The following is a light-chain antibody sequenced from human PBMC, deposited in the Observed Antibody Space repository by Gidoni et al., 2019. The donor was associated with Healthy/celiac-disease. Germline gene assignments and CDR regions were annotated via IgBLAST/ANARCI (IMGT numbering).Light chain of an antibody. V-gene: IGKV1-39*01. CDR1: QSISSY. CDR2: AAS. Sequence: DIQMTQSPSSLSASVGDRVTITCRASQSISSYLNWYQQKPGKAPKLLIYAASSLQSGVPSRLSGSGSGTDFTLTISSLQPEEFATYYCQQSYSTSTFXPXTKVDIK. J-gene: IGKJ3*01. CDR3: QQSYSTST.